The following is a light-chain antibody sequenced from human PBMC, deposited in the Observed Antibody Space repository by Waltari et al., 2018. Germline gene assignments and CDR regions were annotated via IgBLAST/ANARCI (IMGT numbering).Light chain of an antibody. CDR2: DVS. CDR3: SSYTTNSTYV. J-gene: IGLJ1*01. V-gene: IGLV2-14*03. CDR1: SSDVGAYNY. Sequence: QSALTPPASVSGPPGQPTPISCTGSSSDVGAYNYVPWCQQHPGKAPKLLIYDVSERPSGVSNRFSASKSGNTASLTISGLQAEDEADYYCSSYTTNSTYVFGTGTKVTVL.